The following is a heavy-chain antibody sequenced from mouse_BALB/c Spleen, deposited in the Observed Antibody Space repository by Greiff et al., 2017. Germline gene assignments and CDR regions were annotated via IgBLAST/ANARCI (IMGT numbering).Heavy chain of an antibody. D-gene: IGHD1-1*01. CDR3: ARDLLITRYWYFDV. V-gene: IGHV3-6*02. CDR1: GYSITSGYY. J-gene: IGHJ1*01. CDR2: ISYDGSN. Sequence: DVQLQESGPGLVKPSQSLSLTCSVTGYSITSGYYWNWIRQFPGNKLEWMGYISYDGSNNYNPSLKNRISITRDTSKNQFFLKLNSVTTEDTATYYCARDLLITRYWYFDVWGAGTTVTVSS.